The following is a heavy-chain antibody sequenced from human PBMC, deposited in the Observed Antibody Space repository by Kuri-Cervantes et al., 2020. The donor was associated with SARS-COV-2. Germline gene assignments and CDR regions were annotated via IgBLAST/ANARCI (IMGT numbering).Heavy chain of an antibody. CDR1: GFTFSSYS. J-gene: IGHJ4*02. V-gene: IGHV3-21*04. CDR3: AKGRVATILDY. CDR2: ISSSSSYT. Sequence: GESLKISCAASGFTFSSYSMNWVRQAPGKGLEWVSSISSSSSYTNYADSVKGRFTISRDNAKNSLYLQMNSLRAEDTAVYYCAKGRVATILDYWGQGTLVTVSS. D-gene: IGHD5-12*01.